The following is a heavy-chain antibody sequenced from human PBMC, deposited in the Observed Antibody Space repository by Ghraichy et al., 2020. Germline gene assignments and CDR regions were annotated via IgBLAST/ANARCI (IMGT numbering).Heavy chain of an antibody. CDR3: ARDVPHVAYCGGDCYYYFDY. V-gene: IGHV4-4*07. D-gene: IGHD2-21*02. J-gene: IGHJ4*02. CDR1: GGSISSYY. CDR2: IYTSGST. Sequence: SETLSLTCTVSGGSISSYYWSWIRQPAGKGLEWIGRIYTSGSTNYNPSLKSRVTMSVDTSKNQFSLKLSSVTAADTAVYYCARDVPHVAYCGGDCYYYFDYWGQGTLVTVSS.